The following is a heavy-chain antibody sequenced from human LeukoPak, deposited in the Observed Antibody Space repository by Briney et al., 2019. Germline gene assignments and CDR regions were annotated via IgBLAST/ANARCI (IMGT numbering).Heavy chain of an antibody. J-gene: IGHJ4*02. D-gene: IGHD3-3*01. CDR1: GFTFSDYF. CDR3: ARDSLRSGYLDY. CDR2: ISSSGSTI. V-gene: IGHV3-11*01. Sequence: GGSLRLSCAASGFTFSDYFMTWMRQAPGKGLEWISYISSSGSTIYYAGSVKGRVTISRDNAKNSLWLQMNSLRAEDTAVYYCARDSLRSGYLDYWGQGTLVTVSS.